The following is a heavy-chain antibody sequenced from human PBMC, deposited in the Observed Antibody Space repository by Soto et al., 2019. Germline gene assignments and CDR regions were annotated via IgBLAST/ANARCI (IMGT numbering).Heavy chain of an antibody. Sequence: QVQLVESGGGVVQPGSSLRLSCAASGFTFSSYGMQWVRQPPGKGLEWVAGIWYDGSNKYYADSVKGRFTISRDKSKNTLDLQTNCRRTEDKAVYYCAKTSTGCGSTSCYEGGYYYYYYMDVWGKGTTVTVSS. J-gene: IGHJ6*03. CDR1: GFTFSSYG. D-gene: IGHD2-2*01. CDR2: IWYDGSNK. V-gene: IGHV3-33*03. CDR3: AKTSTGCGSTSCYEGGYYYYYYMDV.